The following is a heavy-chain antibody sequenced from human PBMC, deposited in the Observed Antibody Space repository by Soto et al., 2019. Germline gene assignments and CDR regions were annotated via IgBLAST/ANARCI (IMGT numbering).Heavy chain of an antibody. J-gene: IGHJ4*02. V-gene: IGHV3-9*01. CDR1: GFTFDNCG. Sequence: HPGGSLRLSCAASGFTFDNCGMHWGRQAPGKGLEWVAGISWDSSTIGYADSVKGRFIISRDDAKNSLYLQMDSLRGEDTALYYCVQGRYPTMATPLDHWGQGTQVTVSS. CDR2: ISWDSSTI. CDR3: VQGRYPTMATPLDH. D-gene: IGHD2-15*01.